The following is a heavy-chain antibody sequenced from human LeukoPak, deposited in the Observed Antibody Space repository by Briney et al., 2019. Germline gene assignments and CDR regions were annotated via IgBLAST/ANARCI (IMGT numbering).Heavy chain of an antibody. CDR1: GGSISSGSYY. CDR2: IYTSGST. V-gene: IGHV4-61*02. J-gene: IGHJ4*02. Sequence: SQTLSLTCTVSGGSISSGSYYWSWIRQPAGKGLEWIGRIYTSGSTNYNPSLKSRVTISVDASKNQFSLKLSSVTAADTAVYYCARERTGDLVDYWGQGTLVTVSS. D-gene: IGHD7-27*01. CDR3: ARERTGDLVDY.